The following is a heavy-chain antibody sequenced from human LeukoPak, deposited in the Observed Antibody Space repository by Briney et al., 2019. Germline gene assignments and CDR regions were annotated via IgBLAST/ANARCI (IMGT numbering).Heavy chain of an antibody. CDR3: ARLRGSTSFNWFDP. CDR1: GGSISSGGYS. J-gene: IGHJ5*02. D-gene: IGHD2-2*01. CDR2: IYHSGST. Sequence: SETLSLTCAVSGGSISSGGYSWSWIRQPPGKGLEWIGYIYHSGSTYYNPSLKSRVTISVDRSKNQFSLKLSSVTAADTAVYYCARLRGSTSFNWFDPWGQGTLVTVSS. V-gene: IGHV4-30-2*01.